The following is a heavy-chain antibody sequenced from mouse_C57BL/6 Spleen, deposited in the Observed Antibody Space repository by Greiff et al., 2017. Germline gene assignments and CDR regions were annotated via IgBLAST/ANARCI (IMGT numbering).Heavy chain of an antibody. J-gene: IGHJ4*01. D-gene: IGHD3-2*02. V-gene: IGHV14-4*01. CDR2: IVPGNGDT. Sequence: VQLQQSGAELVRPGASVKLSCTASGFTIKDDYMHWVQQRPEQGLEWIGWIVPGNGDTEYAAKFQGQATITADTSSNTAYLQLSSLTSEDTAVYYCTDSSGYDCAMDDWGKGTSVTVSS. CDR3: TDSSGYDCAMDD. CDR1: GFTIKDDY.